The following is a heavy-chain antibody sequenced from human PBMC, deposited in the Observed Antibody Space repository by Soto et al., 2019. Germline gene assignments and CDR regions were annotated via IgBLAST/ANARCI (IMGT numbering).Heavy chain of an antibody. CDR2: IYYSGST. CDR3: ARHDEYDFWSGLNY. J-gene: IGHJ4*02. Sequence: QLQLQESGPGLVKPSETLSLTCTVSGGSISSSSYYWGWIRQPPGKGLEWIGSIYYSGSTYYNPSLKSRVTISVDTSKNQFSLKLSSVTAADTAVYYCARHDEYDFWSGLNYWGQGTLVTVSS. CDR1: GGSISSSSYY. V-gene: IGHV4-39*01. D-gene: IGHD3-3*01.